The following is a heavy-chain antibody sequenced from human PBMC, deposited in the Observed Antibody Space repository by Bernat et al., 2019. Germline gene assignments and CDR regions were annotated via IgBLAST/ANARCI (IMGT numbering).Heavy chain of an antibody. CDR2: MNTDSGRT. CDR3: ARRSSSWHFDY. V-gene: IGHV1-8*01. CDR1: GYTFTTHD. J-gene: IGHJ4*02. D-gene: IGHD2-2*01. Sequence: QVQLVQSRAEVKKPGAPVRVSCKASGYTFTTHDINWVRLAAGQGLEWMGWMNTDSGRTGYAQKFQGRVTMTRDTSISTAYLEVSSLRSEDTTVYYCARRSSSWHFDYWGQGTLVTVSS.